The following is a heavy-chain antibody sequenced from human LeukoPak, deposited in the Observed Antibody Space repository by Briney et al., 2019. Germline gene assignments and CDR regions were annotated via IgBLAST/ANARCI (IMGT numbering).Heavy chain of an antibody. J-gene: IGHJ6*03. CDR1: GYTFTGYY. CDR2: INPNSGDT. CDR3: ARVFGVSYYYYMDV. V-gene: IGHV1-2*02. Sequence: ASVIVSCKASGYTFTGYYMHWVRQAPGHGLEWMGWINPNSGDTRFAQKFQGRVTMTRDTSISTAYMELSRLRSDDTAVYYCARVFGVSYYYYMDVWGKGTTVTVSS. D-gene: IGHD2-8*01.